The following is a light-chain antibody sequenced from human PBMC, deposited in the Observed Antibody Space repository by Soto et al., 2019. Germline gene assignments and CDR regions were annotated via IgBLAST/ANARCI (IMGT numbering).Light chain of an antibody. CDR1: QSVSSNY. CDR2: GAS. J-gene: IGKJ2*01. V-gene: IGKV3-20*01. Sequence: EIVLTQSPGTLSLSPGERATLSCRASQSVSSNYLAWYQQRPGQSPRLLIYGASGRATGIPDRFSGSGSGTDFTLIISRLEPEDFALYYCQQYNTSPFTFGQGTKLEIK. CDR3: QQYNTSPFT.